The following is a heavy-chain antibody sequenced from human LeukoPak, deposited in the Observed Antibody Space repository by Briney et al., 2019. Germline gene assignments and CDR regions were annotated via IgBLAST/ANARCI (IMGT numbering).Heavy chain of an antibody. V-gene: IGHV3-23*01. CDR3: AKAFPFIHRRGIDY. J-gene: IGHJ4*02. CDR2: IRSSGSSM. Sequence: GGSLRLSCAASGFTFSSYTMNWVRQAPGRGLEWVAYIRSSGSSMNYADSVKGRFTISRDNSKNTLYLQMNSLRAEDTAVYYCAKAFPFIHRRGIDYWGQGTLVTVSS. D-gene: IGHD3-10*01. CDR1: GFTFSSYT.